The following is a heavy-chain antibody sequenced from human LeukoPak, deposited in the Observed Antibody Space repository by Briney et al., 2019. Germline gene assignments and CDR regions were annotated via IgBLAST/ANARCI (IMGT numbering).Heavy chain of an antibody. CDR3: AKSPRSAADNWFDP. V-gene: IGHV3-23*01. D-gene: IGHD6-13*01. CDR2: ISAGGGST. Sequence: GGSLRLSCVASGFSFRRYSMNWVRQAPGKGLEWVSGISAGGGSTYYADSVKGRFTISRDNSKNTLYLQMNSLTVEDTAVYYCAKSPRSAADNWFDPWGQGTLVTVSS. J-gene: IGHJ5*02. CDR1: GFSFRRYS.